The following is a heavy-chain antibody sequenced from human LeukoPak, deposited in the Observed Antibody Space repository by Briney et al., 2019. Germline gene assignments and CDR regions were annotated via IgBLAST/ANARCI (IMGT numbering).Heavy chain of an antibody. D-gene: IGHD5-18*01. CDR2: ISAYNGNT. V-gene: IGHV1-18*01. Sequence: ASVKVSCKASGYTFTNYGISWVRQAPGQGLEWMGWISAYNGNTNYAQKLQGRVTMTTDTSTSTAYMELRSLRSDDTAVYYCATGGDTARYYYYYYGMDVWGQGTTVTVSS. J-gene: IGHJ6*02. CDR1: GYTFTNYG. CDR3: ATGGDTARYYYYYYGMDV.